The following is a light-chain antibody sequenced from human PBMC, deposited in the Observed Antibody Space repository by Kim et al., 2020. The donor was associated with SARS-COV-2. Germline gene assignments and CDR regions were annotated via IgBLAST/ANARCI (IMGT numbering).Light chain of an antibody. V-gene: IGLV3-1*01. CDR3: QAWDSSTHNYA. Sequence: SYELTQPPSVSVSPGQTASITCSGYKLGDKYVSWYQQKPGQSPVVDIYQDNQRPSGIPERFSGSNSGNTATLTISGTQAMDEADYYCQAWDSSTHNYAFGAGTKVTVL. CDR2: QDN. J-gene: IGLJ1*01. CDR1: KLGDKY.